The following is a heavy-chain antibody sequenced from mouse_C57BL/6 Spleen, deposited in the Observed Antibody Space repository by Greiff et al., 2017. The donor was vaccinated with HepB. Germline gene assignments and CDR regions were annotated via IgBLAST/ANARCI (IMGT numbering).Heavy chain of an antibody. D-gene: IGHD1-1*01. CDR3: VRDYYGSSYGFAY. J-gene: IGHJ3*01. CDR2: ISNGGGST. Sequence: EVKLVESGGGLVQPGGSLKLSCAASGFTFSDYYMYWVRQTPEKRLEWVAYISNGGGSTYYPDTGKGRFTISRDNAKNTLDLQMSRLKSEDTAMYYCVRDYYGSSYGFAYWGQGTLVTVSA. V-gene: IGHV5-12*01. CDR1: GFTFSDYY.